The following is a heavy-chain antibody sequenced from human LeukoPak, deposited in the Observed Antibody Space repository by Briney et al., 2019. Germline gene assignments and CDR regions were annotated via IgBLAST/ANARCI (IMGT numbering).Heavy chain of an antibody. Sequence: GGSLRLSCAASGFTFSGSAMHWFRQASGKGLEWVGRIRSKANSYATAYAASVKGRFTISRDDSKNTAYLQMNSLKTEDTAVYYCTRHMYSSDYWGQGTLVTVSS. D-gene: IGHD6-13*01. J-gene: IGHJ4*02. CDR2: IRSKANSYAT. CDR3: TRHMYSSDY. CDR1: GFTFSGSA. V-gene: IGHV3-73*01.